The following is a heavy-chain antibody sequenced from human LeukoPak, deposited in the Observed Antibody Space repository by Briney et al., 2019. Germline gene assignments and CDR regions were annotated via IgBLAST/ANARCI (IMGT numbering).Heavy chain of an antibody. J-gene: IGHJ3*02. CDR3: ARDPYRFAFDI. CDR1: AFIFSGHW. V-gene: IGHV3-7*03. CDR2: IKEDGSER. D-gene: IGHD1-26*01. Sequence: GGSLRLSCEGSAFIFSGHWMNWVRQTPGKGLEWVASIKEDGSERQYVDSVKGRFTISRDNANNSLYLQMNSLRAEDTAVYYCARDPYRFAFDIWGQGTVVLVSS.